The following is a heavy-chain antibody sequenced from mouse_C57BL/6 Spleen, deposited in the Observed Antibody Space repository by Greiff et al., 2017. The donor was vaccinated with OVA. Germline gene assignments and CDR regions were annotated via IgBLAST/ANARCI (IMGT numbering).Heavy chain of an antibody. V-gene: IGHV1-80*01. CDR1: GYAFSSYW. J-gene: IGHJ1*03. Sequence: QVQLKQSGAELVKPGASVKISCKASGYAFSSYWMNWVKQRPGKGLEWIGQIYPGDGDTNYNGKFKGKATLTADKSSSTAYMQLSSLTSEDSAVYFCASLDYGSSFTWYFDVWGTGTTVTVSS. CDR3: ASLDYGSSFTWYFDV. D-gene: IGHD1-1*01. CDR2: IYPGDGDT.